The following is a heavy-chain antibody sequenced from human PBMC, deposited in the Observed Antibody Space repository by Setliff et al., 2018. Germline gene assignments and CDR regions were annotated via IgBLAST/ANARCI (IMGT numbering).Heavy chain of an antibody. V-gene: IGHV1-18*01. CDR3: ARAPRLEWILPTFDY. D-gene: IGHD3-3*01. CDR2: ISGYNGNT. J-gene: IGHJ4*02. CDR1: GYSFINYG. Sequence: ASVKVSCKTSGYSFINYGLSWMRQAPGQGLEWVGWISGYNGNTDYAQNLQGRVTMTIDTSTSTAYMELRSLRSDDTAVYFCARAPRLEWILPTFDYWGQGTPVTVSS.